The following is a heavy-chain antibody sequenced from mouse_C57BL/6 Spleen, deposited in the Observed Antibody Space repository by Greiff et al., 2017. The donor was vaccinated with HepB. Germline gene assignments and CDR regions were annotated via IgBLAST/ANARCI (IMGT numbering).Heavy chain of an antibody. J-gene: IGHJ2*01. Sequence: QVQLQQSGPELVKPGASVKLSCKASGYTFTSYDINWVKQRPGQGLEWIGWIYPRDGSTKYNEKFKGKATLTVDTSSSTAYMELHSLTSEDSAVYFCARRGHYYGSSFVDYWGQGTTLTVSS. CDR2: IYPRDGST. CDR1: GYTFTSYD. D-gene: IGHD1-1*01. V-gene: IGHV1-85*01. CDR3: ARRGHYYGSSFVDY.